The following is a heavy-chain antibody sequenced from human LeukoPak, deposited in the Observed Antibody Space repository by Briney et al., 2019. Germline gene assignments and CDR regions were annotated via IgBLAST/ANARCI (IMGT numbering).Heavy chain of an antibody. CDR3: ARDVSWSFDY. Sequence: GGSLRLSCAASGFTFSTYTMNWIRQAPGKGLEWLSYIGGGNIWYADSVKGRFTISRDNAKNSLYLQMKSLRAEDTALYYCARDVSWSFDYWGQGALVTVSS. CDR1: GFTFSTYT. J-gene: IGHJ4*02. CDR2: IGGGNI. D-gene: IGHD3-3*01. V-gene: IGHV3-48*01.